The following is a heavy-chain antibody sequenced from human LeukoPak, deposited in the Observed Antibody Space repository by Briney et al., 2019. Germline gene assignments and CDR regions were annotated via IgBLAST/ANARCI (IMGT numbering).Heavy chain of an antibody. J-gene: IGHJ4*02. CDR1: GFSLSDYY. V-gene: IGHV3-11*01. CDR2: ITATGSTT. D-gene: IGHD3-10*01. Sequence: GGSLRLSCAVSGFSLSDYYMTWIRQVPGKGLEWISYITATGSTTYYADSLNGRLTISRDTAKSFVYLQMNSLRVDDTAVYYCARRTIITPGGFDYWGQGTLVTVSS. CDR3: ARRTIITPGGFDY.